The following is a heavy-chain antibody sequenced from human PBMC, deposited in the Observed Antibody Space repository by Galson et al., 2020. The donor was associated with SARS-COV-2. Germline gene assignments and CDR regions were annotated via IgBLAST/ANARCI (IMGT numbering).Heavy chain of an antibody. Sequence: TLSLTCAVSGGSISSGGYSWSWIRQPPGKGLEWIGYIYHSGSTYYNPSLKSRVTISVDRSKNQFSLKLSSVTAADTAVYYCAREGCVVDWNKKGYYYYGMDVWGQGTTVTVSS. J-gene: IGHJ6*02. D-gene: IGHD1-1*01. V-gene: IGHV4-30-2*01. CDR2: IYHSGST. CDR3: AREGCVVDWNKKGYYYYGMDV. CDR1: GGSISSGGYS.